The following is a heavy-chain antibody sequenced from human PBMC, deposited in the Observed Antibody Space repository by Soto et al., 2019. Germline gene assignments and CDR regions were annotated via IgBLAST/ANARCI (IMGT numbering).Heavy chain of an antibody. CDR3: ARLHSHGTYGMDV. Sequence: SVKVSCKASGGSCTCTLSWFRHAPGQGLEWMGGIIPTFGTTNYAQKFQGRVTITADESTKTAYMELSTLRSEDTAVYYCARLHSHGTYGMDVWGQGTTVTVSS. J-gene: IGHJ6*02. D-gene: IGHD5-18*01. V-gene: IGHV1-69*13. CDR2: IIPTFGTT. CDR1: GGSCTCT.